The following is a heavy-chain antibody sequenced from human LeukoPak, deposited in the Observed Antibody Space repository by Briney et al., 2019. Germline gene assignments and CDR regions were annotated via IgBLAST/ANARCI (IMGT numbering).Heavy chain of an antibody. J-gene: IGHJ4*02. CDR1: VGSISSGGYY. CDR2: IYYSGST. V-gene: IGHV4-31*03. CDR3: ARGLGYCSGGSCYGFYFDY. Sequence: PSETLSLTCTVSVGSISSGGYYWSWIRQHPGKGLEWIGYIYYSGSTYYNPSLKSRVTISVDTSKNQFSLKLSSVTAADTAVYYCARGLGYCSGGSCYGFYFDYWGQGTLVTVSS. D-gene: IGHD2-15*01.